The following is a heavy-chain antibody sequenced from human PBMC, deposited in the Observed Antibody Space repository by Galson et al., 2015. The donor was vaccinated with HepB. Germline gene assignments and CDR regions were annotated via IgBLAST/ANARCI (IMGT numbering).Heavy chain of an antibody. V-gene: IGHV3-53*01. CDR2: IYSDSNT. Sequence: SLRLSCAASGFTVSSSYMTWVRQAPGKGLEWVSIIYSDSNTYYADSVKGRFTISRDNSKNTLYLQLNSLRAEDTAVYYCARDGDDTFSFDYWGQGTLVTVSS. D-gene: IGHD3-22*01. CDR3: ARDGDDTFSFDY. J-gene: IGHJ4*02. CDR1: GFTVSSSY.